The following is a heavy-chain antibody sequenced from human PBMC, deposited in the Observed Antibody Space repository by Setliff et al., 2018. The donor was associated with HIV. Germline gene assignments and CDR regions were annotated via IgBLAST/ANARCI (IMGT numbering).Heavy chain of an antibody. V-gene: IGHV3-48*01. CDR3: ARDLNWAFDY. D-gene: IGHD1-1*01. J-gene: IGHJ4*02. CDR1: GFTFRDYS. Sequence: ASVKVSCTASGFTFRDYSMNWVRQAPGKGLEWVSYLGKSNSRMTYAGSVKGRFTISGDNAKNTLYLQMNSLTSEDTAVYYCARDLNWAFDYWGQGILVTVSS. CDR2: LGKSNSRM.